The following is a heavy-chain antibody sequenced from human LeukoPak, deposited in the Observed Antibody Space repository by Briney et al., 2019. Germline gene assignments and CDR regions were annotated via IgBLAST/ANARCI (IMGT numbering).Heavy chain of an antibody. CDR2: IYHSGST. Sequence: SETLSLTCAVSGYSISSGYYWGWVRQPPGKGLEWTGSIYHSGSTYYNLSLKSQVTISVDTSKNRFSLKLSSVTAADTAVYYCARQRSGWSFDYWGQGTLVTVSS. V-gene: IGHV4-38-2*01. CDR1: GYSISSGYY. D-gene: IGHD6-19*01. J-gene: IGHJ4*02. CDR3: ARQRSGWSFDY.